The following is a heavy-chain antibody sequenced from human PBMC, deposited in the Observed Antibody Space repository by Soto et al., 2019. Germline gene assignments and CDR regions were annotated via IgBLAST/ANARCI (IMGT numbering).Heavy chain of an antibody. CDR1: GGSISSSSYY. D-gene: IGHD1-26*01. CDR3: ARNSGSYSFDY. CDR2: IYYSGST. Sequence: QLQLQESGPGLVKPSETLSLTCTVSGGSISSSSYYWGWIRQPPGKGLEWIGSIYYSGSTYYNPSLKSRVTISVDTSKNQFSLKLSSVTAADTAVYYCARNSGSYSFDYWGQGTLVTVSS. V-gene: IGHV4-39*01. J-gene: IGHJ4*02.